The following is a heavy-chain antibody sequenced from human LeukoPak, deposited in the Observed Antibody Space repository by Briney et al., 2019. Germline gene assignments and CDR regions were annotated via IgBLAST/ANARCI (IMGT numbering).Heavy chain of an antibody. CDR3: ARQYDSSTYYPSYYFDF. J-gene: IGHJ4*02. Sequence: SETLSLTCSDSGGSISSDYYYWGWIRQPPGKGLQWIGTIYYSGYTYYNPSLKSRVTISVDTSKNQFSLKLNSVTAADTAVYYCARQYDSSTYYPSYYFDFWGRGTLVAVSS. D-gene: IGHD3-22*01. CDR2: IYYSGYT. CDR1: GGSISSDYYY. V-gene: IGHV4-39*01.